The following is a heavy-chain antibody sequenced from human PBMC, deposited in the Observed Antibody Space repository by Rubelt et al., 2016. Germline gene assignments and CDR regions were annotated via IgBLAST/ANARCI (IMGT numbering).Heavy chain of an antibody. Sequence: QVQLQQWGAGLLKPSETLSLTCAVYGGSFSGYYWSWIRQPPGKGLEWIGEINHSGSTNYNPSLKSRVTISVDTSKDPFSRKRRSVTAADTAVYYCAGGRRGSSSWLGRDYYGMDVWGQGTTVTVSS. CDR3: AGGRRGSSSWLGRDYYGMDV. CDR2: INHSGST. J-gene: IGHJ6*02. D-gene: IGHD6-13*01. V-gene: IGHV4-34*01. CDR1: GGSFSGYY.